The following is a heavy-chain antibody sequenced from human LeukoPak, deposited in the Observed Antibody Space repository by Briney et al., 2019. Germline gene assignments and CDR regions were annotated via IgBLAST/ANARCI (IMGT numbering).Heavy chain of an antibody. J-gene: IGHJ5*02. Sequence: SETLSLTCAVSGYSISSGYYWGWIRQPPGKGLEWIGEINHSGSTNYNPSLKSRVTISVDTSKDQFSLKLSSVTAADTAVYYCARGGLVVVAATANWFDPWGQGTLVTVSS. D-gene: IGHD2-15*01. CDR3: ARGGLVVVAATANWFDP. CDR2: INHSGST. CDR1: GYSISSGYY. V-gene: IGHV4-38-2*01.